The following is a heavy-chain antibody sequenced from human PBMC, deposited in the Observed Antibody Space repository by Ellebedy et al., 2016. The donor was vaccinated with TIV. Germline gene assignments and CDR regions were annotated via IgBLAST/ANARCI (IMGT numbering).Heavy chain of an antibody. J-gene: IGHJ4*02. CDR1: GVSVTNSY. D-gene: IGHD5-18*01. CDR3: ARCPGDTAMVTCYFDY. Sequence: MPSETLSLTCTVSGVSVTNSYWSWIRQPPGKGLEWIGFTYYSGTTSYSPSLKSRVTISVDTSKNQFSLKLSSVTAADTAVYYCARCPGDTAMVTCYFDYWGQGTLVTVSS. CDR2: TYYSGTT. V-gene: IGHV4-59*02.